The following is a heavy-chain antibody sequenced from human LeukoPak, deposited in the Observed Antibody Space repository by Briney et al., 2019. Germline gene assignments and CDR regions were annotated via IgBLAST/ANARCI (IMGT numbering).Heavy chain of an antibody. V-gene: IGHV3-7*03. CDR2: INQDGNVK. J-gene: IGHJ4*02. CDR3: ARDEN. CDR1: GFTFTKYW. Sequence: GGSLRLSCAASGFTFTKYWMSWIRQAPGKGPEWVANINQDGNVKYYVDSVRGRFTISRDSAKNSLYLQMNSLRAEDTAAYYCARDENWGQGTLVTVSS.